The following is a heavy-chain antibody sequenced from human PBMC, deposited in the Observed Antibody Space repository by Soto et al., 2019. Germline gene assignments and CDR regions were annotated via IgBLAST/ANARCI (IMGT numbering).Heavy chain of an antibody. V-gene: IGHV1-18*01. D-gene: IGHD3-16*01. CDR3: AREMAGLGGEYDY. CDR2: ISGSSGNA. CDR1: GGTFSSYT. Sequence: ASVKVSCKASGGTFSSYTISWVRQAPRQGLEWMGWISGSSGNANYAEKVQGRITLTTDTSTSTAYIELRSLRSDDTAVYYCAREMAGLGGEYDYWG. J-gene: IGHJ4*01.